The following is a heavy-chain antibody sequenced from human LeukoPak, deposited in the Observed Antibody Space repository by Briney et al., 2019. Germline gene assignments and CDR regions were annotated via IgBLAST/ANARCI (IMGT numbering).Heavy chain of an antibody. CDR3: ASYPSSSNY. CDR1: GFTVSNNF. Sequence: PGGSLRLSCAVSGFTVSNNFMSWVRQAPGRGLEYVSIIYSGGSTYYADSVKGRFTTSRDTSKNTVYLQMNSLRAEDTAVYYCASYPSSSNYWGQGTLVTVSS. V-gene: IGHV3-53*01. CDR2: IYSGGST. J-gene: IGHJ4*02.